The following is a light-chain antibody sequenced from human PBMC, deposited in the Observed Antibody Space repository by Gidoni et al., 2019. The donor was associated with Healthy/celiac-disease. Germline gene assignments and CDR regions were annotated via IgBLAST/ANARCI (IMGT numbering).Light chain of an antibody. CDR2: DVS. CDR3: CSYAGSL. CDR1: SSDVGGYNY. V-gene: IGLV2-11*01. J-gene: IGLJ2*01. Sequence: QSALTQPRSVSGSPGQSVTISCTGTSSDVGGYNYVSWYQQPPGKAPKLMIYDVSTRPSGFPDRFSGSKSGNTASLTISGLQAEDEADYYCCSYAGSLFGGGTKLTVL.